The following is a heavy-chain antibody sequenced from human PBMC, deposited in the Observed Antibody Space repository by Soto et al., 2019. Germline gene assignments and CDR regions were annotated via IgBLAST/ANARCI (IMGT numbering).Heavy chain of an antibody. CDR3: ARGYNWLDP. Sequence: GGSLRLSCAASGFTVSSNYMTWVRQAPGKGLEWVSVIYSDGRTYYADSEKGRFTMSRDNSKNTVYHQMNSLRTEDTAVYYCARGYNWLDPWGQGTLVTVSS. J-gene: IGHJ5*02. CDR1: GFTVSSNY. V-gene: IGHV3-53*01. CDR2: IYSDGRT.